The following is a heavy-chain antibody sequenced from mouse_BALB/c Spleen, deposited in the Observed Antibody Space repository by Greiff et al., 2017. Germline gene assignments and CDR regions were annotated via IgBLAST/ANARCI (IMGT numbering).Heavy chain of an antibody. CDR3: ARLASAMDY. CDR2: INPYNDGT. Sequence: VQLQQSGPELVKPGASVKMSCMAPGYTFTSYVLHWVKQKPGQGLEWIGYINPYNDGTKYNEKFKGKATLTSDKSSSTAYMELSSLTSEDSAVYYCARLASAMDYWGQGTSVTVSS. CDR1: GYTFTSYV. V-gene: IGHV1-14*01. J-gene: IGHJ4*01.